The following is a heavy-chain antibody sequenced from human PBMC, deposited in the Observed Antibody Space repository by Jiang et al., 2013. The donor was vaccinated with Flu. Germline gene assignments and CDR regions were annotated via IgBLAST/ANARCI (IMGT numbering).Heavy chain of an antibody. CDR3: ARDNGMLGYFDY. V-gene: IGHV4-34*01. D-gene: IGHD1-14*01. Sequence: LLKPSETLSLTCAVYGGSFSGYYWSWIRQPPGKGLEWIGEINHSGSTNYNPSLKSRVTISVDTSKNQFSLKLSSVTAADTAVYYCARDNGMLGYFDYWGQGTLVTVSS. CDR1: GGSFSGYY. CDR2: INHSGST. J-gene: IGHJ4*02.